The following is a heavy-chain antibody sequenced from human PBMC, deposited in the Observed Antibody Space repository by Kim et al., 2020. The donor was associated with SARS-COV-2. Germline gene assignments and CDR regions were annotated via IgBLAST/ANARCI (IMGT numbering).Heavy chain of an antibody. CDR1: GFTFSNYA. CDR2: LGGGGVTN. V-gene: IGHV3-23*01. J-gene: IGHJ6*02. CDR3: AKVVVMDGYNYYYYYGMDV. Sequence: GGSLRLSCAASGFTFSNYAMSWVRKLPGKGWEGAPVLGGGGVTNFYEAPLGGRSTTSRDNSKNTRYLQMNSLRDEDTALYYCAKVVVMDGYNYYYYYGMDVWGQGTTVTVSS. D-gene: IGHD3-3*01.